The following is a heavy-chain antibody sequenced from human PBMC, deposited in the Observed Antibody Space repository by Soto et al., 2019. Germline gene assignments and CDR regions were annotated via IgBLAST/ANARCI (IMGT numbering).Heavy chain of an antibody. J-gene: IGHJ4*03. V-gene: IGHV3-23*01. CDR1: GFTFNIYA. CDR2: ISVNGGST. CDR3: AKGKAHTMFGGDTLFDY. Sequence: PGGSLRLSCAASGFTFNIYAMTWERQSPGKGLEWVSTISVNGGSTYVADSVKGRFTLSRDNSKNTLYLDMKRLRDSETAVSYSAKGKAHTMFGGDTLFDYWGKGILFTLSS. D-gene: IGHD3-3*01.